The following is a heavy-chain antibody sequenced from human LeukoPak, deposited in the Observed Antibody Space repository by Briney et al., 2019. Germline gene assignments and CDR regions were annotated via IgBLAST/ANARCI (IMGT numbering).Heavy chain of an antibody. Sequence: SETLSLTCTVSGGSISSGGYYWSWIRQHPGKGLEWIGYIYYSGSTYYNPSLKSRVTISVDTSKNQFSLKLSSVTAADTAVYYCAREVTKGNFDYWGQGTLVTVSS. D-gene: IGHD2-21*02. CDR2: IYYSGST. J-gene: IGHJ4*02. V-gene: IGHV4-31*03. CDR1: GGSISSGGYY. CDR3: AREVTKGNFDY.